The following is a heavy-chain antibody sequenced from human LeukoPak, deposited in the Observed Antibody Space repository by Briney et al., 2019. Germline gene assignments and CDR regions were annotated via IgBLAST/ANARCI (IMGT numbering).Heavy chain of an antibody. J-gene: IGHJ3*01. CDR3: ARHMSVSYDAFDL. CDR1: GGPITSYY. D-gene: IGHD3-10*01. V-gene: IGHV4-59*08. CDR2: ISYSGST. Sequence: PSETLSLTCTVSGGPITSYYRSWIRQPPGKGLEWIGYISYSGSTNYNPSLKSRVTISVDTSKNQFSLKLTSVTAADTAVYYCARHMSVSYDAFDLWGRGTTVTVSS.